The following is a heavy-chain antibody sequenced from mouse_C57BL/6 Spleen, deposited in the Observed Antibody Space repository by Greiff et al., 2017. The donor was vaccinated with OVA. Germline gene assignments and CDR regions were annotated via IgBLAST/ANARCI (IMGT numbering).Heavy chain of an antibody. CDR3: AKWHGSSYYAMDY. J-gene: IGHJ4*01. CDR1: GYTFTGYW. V-gene: IGHV1-9*01. Sequence: QVQLQQSGAELMKPGASVKLSCKATGYTFTGYWIEWVKQRPGHGLEWIGEILPGSGSTNYNEKFKGKATFTADTSSNTAYMQLSSLTTEDSASYESAKWHGSSYYAMDYWGQGTSVTVSS. CDR2: ILPGSGST. D-gene: IGHD1-1*01.